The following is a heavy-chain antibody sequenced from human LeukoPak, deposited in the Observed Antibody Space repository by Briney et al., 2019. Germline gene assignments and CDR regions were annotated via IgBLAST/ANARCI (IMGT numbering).Heavy chain of an antibody. J-gene: IGHJ5*02. V-gene: IGHV1-46*01. Sequence: GASVKVSCKASGYTFTSHYMHWVRQAPGQGLEWMGIINPSGDSTTYAQKFQGRVTMTRDTSTSTLYMELSSLRSEDTAVYYCARGVAARPGWFDPWGQGTLVTVSS. CDR2: INPSGDST. D-gene: IGHD6-6*01. CDR3: ARGVAARPGWFDP. CDR1: GYTFTSHY.